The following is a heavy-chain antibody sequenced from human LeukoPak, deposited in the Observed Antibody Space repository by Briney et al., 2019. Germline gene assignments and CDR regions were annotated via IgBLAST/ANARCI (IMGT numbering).Heavy chain of an antibody. V-gene: IGHV4-59*08. Sequence: PSETLSLTCTVSGGSIKTYYWSWRRQSPGKGLEWIGSMSYSGTSNYIPSLKSRVSMTIDISKNQFSLKLTSLTAADTALYFCAAGSRPYFYYMAVWGTGTTVTVSS. CDR1: GGSIKTYY. J-gene: IGHJ6*03. CDR2: MSYSGTS. CDR3: AAGSRPYFYYMAV.